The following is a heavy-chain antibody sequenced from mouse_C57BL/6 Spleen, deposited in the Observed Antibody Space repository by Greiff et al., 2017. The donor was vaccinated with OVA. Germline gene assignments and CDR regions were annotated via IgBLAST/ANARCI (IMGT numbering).Heavy chain of an antibody. V-gene: IGHV1-53*01. CDR1: GYTFTSYW. Sequence: VQLQQSGTELVKPGASVKLSCKASGYTFTSYWMHWVKQRPGQGLEWIGNINPSNGGTNYNEKFKSKATLTVDKSSSTAYMQLSSLTSEDSAVYYCARGELPDYYFDYWGQGTTLTVSS. J-gene: IGHJ2*01. D-gene: IGHD1-1*01. CDR3: ARGELPDYYFDY. CDR2: INPSNGGT.